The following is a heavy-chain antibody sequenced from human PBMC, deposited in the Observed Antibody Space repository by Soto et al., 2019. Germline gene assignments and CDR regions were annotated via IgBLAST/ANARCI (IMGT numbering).Heavy chain of an antibody. Sequence: QVQLQESGPGLVKPSETLSLTCTVSGGTTSDFYWGWIRQPPGKGLEWVGYMFYRGYTKYNPTLTGRVTASVDSKIQFCLRLSSVSAADTAVYYCARSRSAGWYGPVGIWGQGTMVTVSS. CDR2: MFYRGYT. V-gene: IGHV4-59*01. D-gene: IGHD6-19*01. J-gene: IGHJ3*02. CDR3: ARSRSAGWYGPVGI. CDR1: GGTTSDFY.